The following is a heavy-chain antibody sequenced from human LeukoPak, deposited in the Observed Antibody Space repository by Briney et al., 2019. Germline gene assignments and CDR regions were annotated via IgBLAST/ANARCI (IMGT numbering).Heavy chain of an antibody. CDR3: ARRRSSSWYDSVSWFDP. J-gene: IGHJ5*02. D-gene: IGHD6-13*01. CDR1: GGTFSCYA. CDR2: IIPIFGTA. V-gene: IGHV1-69*13. Sequence: SVKVSCKASGGTFSCYAISWVRQAPGQGLEWMGGIIPIFGTANYAQKFQGRVTITADESTSTAYMELSSLRSEDTAVYYCARRRSSSWYDSVSWFDPWGQGTLVTVSS.